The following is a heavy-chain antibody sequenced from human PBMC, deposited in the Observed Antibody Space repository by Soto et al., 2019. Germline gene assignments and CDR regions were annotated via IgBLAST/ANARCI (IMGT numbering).Heavy chain of an antibody. CDR2: IDPSDSYT. D-gene: IGHD5-18*01. J-gene: IGHJ5*02. Sequence: GESLKISCKGSVYSFTSYCISWVRQMPGKGLEWMWRIDPSDSYTNSSPSFQGHVTISADKSISTAYLQWSSLKASDTAMYYCARRVDTAMVTVDWFDPWGQGTLVNVSS. CDR3: ARRVDTAMVTVDWFDP. V-gene: IGHV5-10-1*01. CDR1: VYSFTSYC.